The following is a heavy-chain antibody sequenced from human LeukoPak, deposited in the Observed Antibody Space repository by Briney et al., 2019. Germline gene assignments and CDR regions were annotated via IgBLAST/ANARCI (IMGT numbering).Heavy chain of an antibody. CDR2: IYTSGST. CDR3: ARLDYYDSMTHAFDI. J-gene: IGHJ3*02. V-gene: IGHV4-4*09. Sequence: SETLSLTCTVSGGSISSYYWSWIRQPPGKGLEWIGYIYTSGSTNYNPSLKSRVTISVDTSKNQFSLKLSSVTAADTAVYYCARLDYYDSMTHAFDIWGQGTMVTVSS. CDR1: GGSISSYY. D-gene: IGHD3-22*01.